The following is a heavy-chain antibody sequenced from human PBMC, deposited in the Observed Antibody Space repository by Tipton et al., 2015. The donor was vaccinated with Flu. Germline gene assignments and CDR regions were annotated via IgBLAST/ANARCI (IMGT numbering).Heavy chain of an antibody. J-gene: IGHJ6*02. D-gene: IGHD3-16*01. CDR2: ISYDGSNN. CDR3: AKDLFTFGPQYYFGMDV. Sequence: SLRLSCAASGVTFSSYGMHWVRQAPGKGLEWVAVISYDGSNNYYADSVKGRSIISRDNSKNTVYLQMNSLRAEDTAVYYCAKDLFTFGPQYYFGMDVWSQGTTVTVSS. V-gene: IGHV3-30*18. CDR1: GVTFSSYG.